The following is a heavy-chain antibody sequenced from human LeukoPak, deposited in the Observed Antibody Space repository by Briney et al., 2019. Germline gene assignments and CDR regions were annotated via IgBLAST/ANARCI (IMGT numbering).Heavy chain of an antibody. CDR1: GGTFSSYA. D-gene: IGHD5-18*01. V-gene: IGHV1-69*01. Sequence: ASVKVSCKASGGTFSSYAISWVRQAPGQGLEWMGGIIPIFGTANYAQKFQGRVTITADESTSTAYMELSSLRSEDTAVYYCARTGGYSYGYNYFDYWGQGTLVTVSS. CDR3: ARTGGYSYGYNYFDY. J-gene: IGHJ4*02. CDR2: IIPIFGTA.